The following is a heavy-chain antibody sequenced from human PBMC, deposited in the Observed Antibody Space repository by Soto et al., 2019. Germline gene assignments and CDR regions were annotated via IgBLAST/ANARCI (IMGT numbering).Heavy chain of an antibody. J-gene: IGHJ4*02. Sequence: GESLKISCKGSGYRFTDYWIGWVRQMPGKGLEWMGIIYPDDSDTTYSPSFRGQVTISADKSISTAYLQWSSLKASDTAMYYCARRASSNGNHDYWGQGTLVTVSS. CDR2: IYPDDSDT. V-gene: IGHV5-51*01. CDR3: ARRASSNGNHDY. CDR1: GYRFTDYW. D-gene: IGHD2-2*01.